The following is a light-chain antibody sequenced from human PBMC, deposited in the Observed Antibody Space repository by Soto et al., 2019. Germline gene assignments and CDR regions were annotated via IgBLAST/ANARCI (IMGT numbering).Light chain of an antibody. CDR3: SSYTSTSTVV. Sequence: QSVLTQPASVSGSPGQSITISCTGTSSDVGGYNYVSWYQHHPGKAPKLMIYDVSNRPSGVSNRFSGSKSDNTASLTISGLKAEDEADYYCSSYTSTSTVVFGGGTKLTVL. CDR1: SSDVGGYNY. CDR2: DVS. J-gene: IGLJ2*01. V-gene: IGLV2-14*03.